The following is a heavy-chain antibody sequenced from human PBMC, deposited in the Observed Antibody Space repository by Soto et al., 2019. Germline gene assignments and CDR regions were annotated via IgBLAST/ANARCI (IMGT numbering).Heavy chain of an antibody. Sequence: PGGSLRLSCAASGFIVSNNYMGWVRQAPGKGLEWVSTIYVGGNTFYADSVKDRFTISRDISKNTLYLQMNSLRVEDTAVYYCARHGETQPTHYYKYGMDLWGQGTTVTVSS. CDR2: IYVGGNT. V-gene: IGHV3-66*04. CDR3: ARHGETQPTHYYKYGMDL. D-gene: IGHD3-10*01. J-gene: IGHJ6*02. CDR1: GFIVSNNY.